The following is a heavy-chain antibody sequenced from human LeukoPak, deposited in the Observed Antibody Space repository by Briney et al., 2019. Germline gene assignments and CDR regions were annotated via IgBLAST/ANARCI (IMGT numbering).Heavy chain of an antibody. CDR3: AKCLNLYGSGYLDY. Sequence: GGSLRLSCTASGLTFSCYAMSWARRAPGEGREWVSAITGSGGSTHYADSVRGRFTISRDNSKNTLYLQMNSERRADTAVYYCAKCLNLYGSGYLDYWGQGSVVTVSS. CDR2: ITGSGGST. J-gene: IGHJ4*02. V-gene: IGHV3-23*01. CDR1: GLTFSCYA. D-gene: IGHD3-10*01.